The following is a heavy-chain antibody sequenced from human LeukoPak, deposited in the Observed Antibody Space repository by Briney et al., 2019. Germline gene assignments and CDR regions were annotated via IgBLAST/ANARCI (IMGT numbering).Heavy chain of an antibody. D-gene: IGHD3-22*01. V-gene: IGHV3-21*01. Sequence: GGSLRLSCAASGFTFSSYSMNWVRQAPGKGLEWVSSISSSSSYIYYADSVKGRFTISRDNAKNSLYLQMNSLRAEDTAVYYCARDFFDSSGYYDWGQGTLVTVSS. J-gene: IGHJ4*02. CDR2: ISSSSSYI. CDR3: ARDFFDSSGYYD. CDR1: GFTFSSYS.